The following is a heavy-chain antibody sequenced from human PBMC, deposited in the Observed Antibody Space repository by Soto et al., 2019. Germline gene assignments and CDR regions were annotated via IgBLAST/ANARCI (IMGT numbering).Heavy chain of an antibody. CDR1: GFTVSSNY. CDR2: IYSGGST. J-gene: IGHJ3*02. D-gene: IGHD1-26*01. CDR3: ASGVVGAPDAFDI. V-gene: IGHV3-53*02. Sequence: EVQLVETGGGLIQPGGSLRLSCAASGFTVSSNYMSWVRQAPGKGLEWVSVIYSGGSTYYADSVKGRFTISRDNSKNTLYLQMNSLRAEDTAVYYCASGVVGAPDAFDIWGQGTMVTVSS.